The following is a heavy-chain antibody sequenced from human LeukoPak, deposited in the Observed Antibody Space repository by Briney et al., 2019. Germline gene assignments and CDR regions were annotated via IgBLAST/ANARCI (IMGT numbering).Heavy chain of an antibody. Sequence: SETLSLTCTVSGGSISSYYWSWIRQPAGKGLEWIGRIYTSGSTNYNPSLKSRVTMSVDTSKNQFSLKLSSVTAADTAVYYCARSQMVVAHLYYYYYYGMDVWGQGTTVTVSS. CDR1: GGSISSYY. CDR3: ARSQMVVAHLYYYYYYGMDV. D-gene: IGHD2-15*01. V-gene: IGHV4-4*07. J-gene: IGHJ6*02. CDR2: IYTSGST.